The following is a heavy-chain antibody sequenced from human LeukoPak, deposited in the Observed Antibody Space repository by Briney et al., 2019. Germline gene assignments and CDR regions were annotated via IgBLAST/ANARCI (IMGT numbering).Heavy chain of an antibody. D-gene: IGHD3-10*01. Sequence: GALRLSCAASGFTFSSYGMHWVRQAPGKGLEWVAVISYDGSNKYYADSVKGRFTISRDNSKNTLYLQMNSLRAEDTAVYYCAKDFLWFGESYYFDYWGQGTLVTVSS. V-gene: IGHV3-30*18. CDR2: ISYDGSNK. J-gene: IGHJ4*02. CDR1: GFTFSSYG. CDR3: AKDFLWFGESYYFDY.